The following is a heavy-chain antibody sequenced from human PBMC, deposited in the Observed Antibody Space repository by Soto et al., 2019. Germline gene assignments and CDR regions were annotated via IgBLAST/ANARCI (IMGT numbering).Heavy chain of an antibody. CDR3: ARDPSLYDSRRLNHFDY. J-gene: IGHJ4*02. Sequence: GGSLRLSCAASGFTFSSYSMNWVRQAPGKGLEWVSYISSSSSTIYYADSVKGRFTISRDNAKNSLYLQMNSLRDEDTAVYYCARDPSLYDSRRLNHFDYWGQGTLVTVSS. V-gene: IGHV3-48*02. CDR1: GFTFSSYS. CDR2: ISSSSSTI. D-gene: IGHD3-22*01.